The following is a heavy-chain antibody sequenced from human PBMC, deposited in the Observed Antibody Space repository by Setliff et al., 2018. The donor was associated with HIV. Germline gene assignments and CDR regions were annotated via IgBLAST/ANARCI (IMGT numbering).Heavy chain of an antibody. Sequence: SETLSLTCNLSGVSIPTNYWNWIRQPAGKGLEWIGRIYTTGGTNYNPALKSRVTMSIDTSKNQISLKLNSVTAAVTATYYCARSNPGITAGLLAYWGPGTLVTVAS. D-gene: IGHD6-13*01. CDR2: IYTTGGT. CDR1: GVSIPTNY. CDR3: ARSNPGITAGLLAY. V-gene: IGHV4-4*07. J-gene: IGHJ4*02.